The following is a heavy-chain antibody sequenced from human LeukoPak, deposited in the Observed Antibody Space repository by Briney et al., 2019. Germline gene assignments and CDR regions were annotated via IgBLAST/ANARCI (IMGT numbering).Heavy chain of an antibody. CDR3: SKEIWPTVTTPGHTYFDY. CDR1: GFTFSRYG. D-gene: IGHD4-17*01. Sequence: PAWSLRLSCPASGFTFSRYGMHWLRQAPGKGLEWVAFIRYDGSNKYYADSVKGRFTIYRDNSYQKLYLQMNNLTAKETDVFYFSKEIWPTVTTPGHTYFDYWGQGALVTVSS. CDR2: IRYDGSNK. J-gene: IGHJ4*02. V-gene: IGHV3-30*02.